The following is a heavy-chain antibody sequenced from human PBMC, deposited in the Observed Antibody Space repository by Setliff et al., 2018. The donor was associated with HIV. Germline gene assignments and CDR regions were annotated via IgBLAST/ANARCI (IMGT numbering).Heavy chain of an antibody. CDR2: IIPMLGIT. D-gene: IGHD2-21*02. Sequence: SVKVSCKSTGGTFSSYAMSWVRQAPGQGLEWMGAIIPMLGITNYAQKFQGRVTMIADKSTGTAYMDLSSLTSDDTAVYYCASSFGGNSLRHEAAFDIWGPGTMVTVSS. V-gene: IGHV1-69*10. CDR1: GGTFSSYA. J-gene: IGHJ3*02. CDR3: ASSFGGNSLRHEAAFDI.